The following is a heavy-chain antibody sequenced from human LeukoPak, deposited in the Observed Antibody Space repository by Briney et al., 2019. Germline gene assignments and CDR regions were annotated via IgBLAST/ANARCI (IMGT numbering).Heavy chain of an antibody. V-gene: IGHV4-31*03. CDR1: GGSISSGGYY. J-gene: IGHJ4*02. Sequence: PSETLSLTCTVSGGSISSGGYYWSWIRQHPGKGLEWIGYIYYSGSTYYNPSLKSRVTISVDTSKNQFSLKLSSVTAADTAVYYCARDVTIFGVVISSYFDYWGQGTLVTVSS. CDR3: ARDVTIFGVVISSYFDY. CDR2: IYYSGST. D-gene: IGHD3-3*01.